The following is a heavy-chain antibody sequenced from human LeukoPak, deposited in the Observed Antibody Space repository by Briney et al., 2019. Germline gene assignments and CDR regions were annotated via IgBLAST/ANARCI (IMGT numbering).Heavy chain of an antibody. CDR2: IIPIFGTA. CDR3: ARGNPQTYQLVNYYYMDV. D-gene: IGHD2-2*01. Sequence: ASVKVSCKASGGTFSSYAISWVRQAPGQGLEWMGGIIPIFGTANYAQKLQGRVTMTTDTSTSTAYMELRSLRSDDTAVYYCARGNPQTYQLVNYYYMDVWGKGTTVTVSS. V-gene: IGHV1-69*05. CDR1: GGTFSSYA. J-gene: IGHJ6*03.